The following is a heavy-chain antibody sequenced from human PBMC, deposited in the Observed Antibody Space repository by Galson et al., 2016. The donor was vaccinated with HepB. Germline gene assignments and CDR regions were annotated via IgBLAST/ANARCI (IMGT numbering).Heavy chain of an antibody. CDR3: ARIARDYYYDRTGYLGGAAGAFDY. D-gene: IGHD3-22*01. CDR2: INWDDDK. J-gene: IGHJ4*02. CDR1: GFSLRTSGMC. Sequence: PALVKPTQTLTLTCTFSGFSLRTSGMCVSWIRQPPGKALEWLALINWDDDKYYSTSLKTRLTISKDTSKNQVVLTMTNMDPVDTATYYCARIARDYYYDRTGYLGGAAGAFDYWGQGTLVTVSS. V-gene: IGHV2-70*01.